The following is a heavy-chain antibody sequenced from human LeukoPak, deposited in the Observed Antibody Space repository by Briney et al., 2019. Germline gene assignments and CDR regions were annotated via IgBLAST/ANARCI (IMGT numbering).Heavy chain of an antibody. V-gene: IGHV4-59*01. J-gene: IGHJ6*03. CDR1: GGSISIYY. Sequence: SETLSLTCTVSGGSISIYYWSWIRQPPGKGLEWIGYIYHSGSTNYNPSLKSRVTISLDTSKNQFSLKLSSVTAADTAVYYCARATHYYYYMDVWGKGTTVTISS. CDR3: ARATHYYYYMDV. CDR2: IYHSGST.